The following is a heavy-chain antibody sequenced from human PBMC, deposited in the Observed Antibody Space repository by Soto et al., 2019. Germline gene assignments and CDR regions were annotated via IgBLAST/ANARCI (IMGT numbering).Heavy chain of an antibody. CDR2: INHSRST. J-gene: IGHJ4*02. V-gene: IGHV4-34*01. D-gene: IGHD3-9*01. Sequence: TSEALSLTCAVYGGSFSGYYWSWIRQPPGKGLEWIGEINHSRSTNYNPSLKSRVTISVDTSKNQFSLKLSSVTAADTAVYYCARGALRYFDWLPTKNFDYWGQGTLVTVSS. CDR1: GGSFSGYY. CDR3: ARGALRYFDWLPTKNFDY.